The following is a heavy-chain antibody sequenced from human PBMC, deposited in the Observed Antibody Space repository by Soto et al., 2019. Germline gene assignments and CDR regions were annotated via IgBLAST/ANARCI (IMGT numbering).Heavy chain of an antibody. CDR2: ISGSGGST. V-gene: IGHV3-23*01. D-gene: IGHD5-18*01. CDR3: AKLGGWLQLDNDALEI. J-gene: IGHJ3*02. Sequence: PGGSLRLSCAASGFTFSSYAMSWVRQAPGKGLEWVSAISGSGGSTYYADSVKGRFTISRDNSKNTLYLQMNSLRAEDTAVYYFAKLGGWLQLDNDALEIWGKGKRATASS. CDR1: GFTFSSYA.